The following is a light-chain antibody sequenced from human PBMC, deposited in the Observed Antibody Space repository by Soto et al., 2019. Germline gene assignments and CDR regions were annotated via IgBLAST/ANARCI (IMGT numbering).Light chain of an antibody. V-gene: IGKV3-20*01. CDR1: QSIGGNF. CDR3: QQYGGSPRT. Sequence: EIVFTQSPGTLYLSPGEGATLSCRASQSIGGNFLAWYQQRRGQAPRLLIHGASHRATGIPDMVSCSGARSECTRTITRLEHEDVSVDYCQQYGGSPRTFGQGTKVDIK. CDR2: GAS. J-gene: IGKJ1*01.